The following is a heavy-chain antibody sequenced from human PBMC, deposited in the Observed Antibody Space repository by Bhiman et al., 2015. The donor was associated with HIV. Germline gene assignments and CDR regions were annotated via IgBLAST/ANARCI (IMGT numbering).Heavy chain of an antibody. V-gene: IGHV3-48*01. Sequence: VQLVESGGGVVQPGRSLRLSCAASGFTFSSYNMKWVRQAPGKGLEWVAYISRSSSTIYYADSVKGRFTISRDNAKNSLYLQMNSLRGEDTAVYYCARVDGIVGATDYMAVWGKGTTVTVSS. CDR3: ARVDGIVGATDYMAV. CDR2: ISRSSSTI. J-gene: IGHJ6*03. CDR1: GFTFSSYN. D-gene: IGHD1-26*01.